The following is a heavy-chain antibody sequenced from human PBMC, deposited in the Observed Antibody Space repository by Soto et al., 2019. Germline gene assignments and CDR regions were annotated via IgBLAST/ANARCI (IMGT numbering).Heavy chain of an antibody. CDR2: INPNSGTT. J-gene: IGHJ6*02. CDR1: GYTFTDYY. Sequence: QVQLVQSGAEVKKPGASVKVSCKASGYTFTDYYMHWVRQAPGQRLEWMGWINPNSGTTNYAQKFQGWVTMTRDTSITTVYMEVSRRRSDDTAVYYCARVPRGVYYGMDVWGQGTTVTVSS. V-gene: IGHV1-2*04. D-gene: IGHD3-10*01. CDR3: ARVPRGVYYGMDV.